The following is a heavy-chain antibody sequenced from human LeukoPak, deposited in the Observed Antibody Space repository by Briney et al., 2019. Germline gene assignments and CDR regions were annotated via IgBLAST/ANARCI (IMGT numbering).Heavy chain of an antibody. CDR1: GYTFTSYG. D-gene: IGHD3-3*01. CDR2: ISAYNGNT. Sequence: ASVKVSCKASGYTFTSYGISWVRRAPGQGLEWMGWISAYNGNTNYAQKLQGRVTMTTDTSTSTAYMELRSLRSDDTAVYYCAAFPLTIFGVVINYGMDVWGQGTTVTVSS. V-gene: IGHV1-18*01. J-gene: IGHJ6*02. CDR3: AAFPLTIFGVVINYGMDV.